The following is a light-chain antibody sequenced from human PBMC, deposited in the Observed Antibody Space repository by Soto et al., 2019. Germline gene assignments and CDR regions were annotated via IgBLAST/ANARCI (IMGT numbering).Light chain of an antibody. Sequence: IVITKSQGTLSVSPGDRVTLSRRASQSISINLAWYQQKPGQAPRLLIYDAYNRATGIPPRFSGSGSGTDFTLTISGLEPEDFAVYYCQQLGSSLYTFGQGTKVDIK. CDR2: DAY. V-gene: IGKV3-20*01. J-gene: IGKJ2*01. CDR1: QSISIN. CDR3: QQLGSSLYT.